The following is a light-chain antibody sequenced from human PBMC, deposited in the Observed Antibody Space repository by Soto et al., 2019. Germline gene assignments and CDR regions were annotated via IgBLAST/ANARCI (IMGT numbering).Light chain of an antibody. Sequence: QSALTQPASVSGSPGQSITISCTGTSSDVGAYNYVSWYQQYPGKAPKLMIYDVTNRPSGVSNRFSGSKSGNTASLTISGXXXXXEADYYCSSHTSSSTLVLFGGGTKLTVL. CDR3: SSHTSSSTLVL. CDR1: SSDVGAYNY. J-gene: IGLJ3*02. CDR2: DVT. V-gene: IGLV2-14*01.